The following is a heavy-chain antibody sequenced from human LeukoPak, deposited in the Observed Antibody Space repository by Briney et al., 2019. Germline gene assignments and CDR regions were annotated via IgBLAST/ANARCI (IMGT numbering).Heavy chain of an antibody. CDR2: INPNSGGT. Sequence: ASVKVSCKASGYTFTGYYMHWVRQAPGQGLEWMGWINPNSGGTNYAQKFQGRVTMTRDTSISTAYMELSRLRSDDTAVYYCARDHLGTHRSIAAPPGCWGQGTLVTVSS. J-gene: IGHJ4*02. CDR1: GYTFTGYY. D-gene: IGHD6-6*01. V-gene: IGHV1-2*02. CDR3: ARDHLGTHRSIAAPPGC.